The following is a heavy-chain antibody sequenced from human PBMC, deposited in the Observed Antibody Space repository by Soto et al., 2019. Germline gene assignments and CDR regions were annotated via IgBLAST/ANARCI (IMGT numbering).Heavy chain of an antibody. V-gene: IGHV3-49*03. CDR1: GFTFGDYA. D-gene: IGHD3-10*01. CDR2: IRSKAYGGTT. J-gene: IGHJ4*02. CDR3: TRGRGSGSYYRPIDY. Sequence: QPGGSLRLSCTASGFTFGDYAMSWFRQAPGKGLEWVGFIRSKAYGGTTEYAASVKGRFTISRDDSKSIAYLQMNSLKTEDTAVYYCTRGRGSGSYYRPIDYWGQGTLVTVSS.